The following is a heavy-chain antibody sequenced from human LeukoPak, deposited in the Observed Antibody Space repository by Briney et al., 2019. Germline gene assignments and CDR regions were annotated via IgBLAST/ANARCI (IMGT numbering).Heavy chain of an antibody. CDR2: IWSDDRHK. CDR1: GFTFSSYG. V-gene: IGHV3-33*08. Sequence: GRSLRLSCAASGFTFSSYGMHWVRQAPGKGLEWVALIWSDDRHKYYADSVKGQITISRDNSKNTLYLQMNSLRAEDTAVYYCARDYGGDASLDSWGQGTLVAAS. J-gene: IGHJ4*02. CDR3: ARDYGGDASLDS. D-gene: IGHD4-23*01.